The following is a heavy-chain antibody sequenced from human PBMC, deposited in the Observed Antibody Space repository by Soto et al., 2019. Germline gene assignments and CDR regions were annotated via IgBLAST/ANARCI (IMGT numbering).Heavy chain of an antibody. J-gene: IGHJ5*02. CDR3: VIAAAGVGEWFDP. CDR1: GGTFSSYT. V-gene: IGHV1-69*02. CDR2: IIPILGIA. D-gene: IGHD6-13*01. Sequence: GASVKVSCKASGGTFSSYTISWVRQAPGQGLEWMGRIIPILGIANYAQKFQGRVTITADKSTSTAYMELSSLRSEDTAVYYCVIAAAGVGEWFDPWGQGTLVTVSS.